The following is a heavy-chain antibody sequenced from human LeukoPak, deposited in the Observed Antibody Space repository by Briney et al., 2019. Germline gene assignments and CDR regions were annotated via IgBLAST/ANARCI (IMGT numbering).Heavy chain of an antibody. Sequence: ASVKVSFKASGYTFTIYGISWVRQAPGQGLEWMGWISAYNGNTNYAQELQGRVTMTTDTSTSTAYMELRSLRSDDTAVYYCARGVAVAGSGRGYYMDVWGKGTTVTVSS. J-gene: IGHJ6*03. V-gene: IGHV1-18*01. CDR1: GYTFTIYG. CDR3: ARGVAVAGSGRGYYMDV. CDR2: ISAYNGNT. D-gene: IGHD6-19*01.